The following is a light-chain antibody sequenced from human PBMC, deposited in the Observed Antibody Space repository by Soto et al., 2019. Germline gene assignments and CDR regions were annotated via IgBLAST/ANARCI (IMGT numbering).Light chain of an antibody. J-gene: IGKJ1*01. CDR1: QTVPSNY. CDR3: QQYGSSVWT. V-gene: IGKV3-20*01. CDR2: GAS. Sequence: EIVLTQSPGTLSLSPGERATLSCRASQTVPSNYLAWYQQKSGQTPKLLIYGASSRATGIPDRFSGSGSGTDFTLTIRRLEPEDFAVYYCQQYGSSVWTFGQGTKVDIK.